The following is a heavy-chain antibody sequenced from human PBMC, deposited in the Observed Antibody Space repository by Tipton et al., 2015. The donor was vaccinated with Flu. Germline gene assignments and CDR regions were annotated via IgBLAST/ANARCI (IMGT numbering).Heavy chain of an antibody. CDR3: ARDRMNYGNAFDI. CDR2: IWYDGSNK. D-gene: IGHD1-7*01. J-gene: IGHJ3*02. CDR1: GFTFSSYG. Sequence: CAASGFTFSSYGMHWVRQAPGKGLEWVAVIWYDGSNKYYADSVKGRFTISRDNPKNTLYLQMNSLRAEDTAVYYCARDRMNYGNAFDIWGQGTMVTVSS. V-gene: IGHV3-33*01.